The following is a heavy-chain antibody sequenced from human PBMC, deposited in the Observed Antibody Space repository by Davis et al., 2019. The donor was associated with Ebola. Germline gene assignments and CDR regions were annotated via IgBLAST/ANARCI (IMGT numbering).Heavy chain of an antibody. CDR2: ILYDGSNK. CDR1: GFTFSSYS. Sequence: GESLKISCAASGFTFSSYSMNSVRQAPGQGLEWVAVILYDGSNKYYADSVKGRFTISRDDAKKSLYLQMDSLRAKDTAVYYCAQQLGDYGGNALRYWGQGTLVTVSS. J-gene: IGHJ4*02. CDR3: AQQLGDYGGNALRY. V-gene: IGHV3-30*03. D-gene: IGHD4-23*01.